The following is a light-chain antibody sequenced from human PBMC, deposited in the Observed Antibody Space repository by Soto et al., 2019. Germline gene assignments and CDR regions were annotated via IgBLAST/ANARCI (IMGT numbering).Light chain of an antibody. Sequence: EIVLTQSPGTLSLSPGERATLSCRASQSVTSNYLAWYQQKPGQAPGLLIYDTSTRASGVPDRFSGSGSGTEFTLTISRLEPEDFAVYYCQHFGNSLWTFGQGTKVEI. J-gene: IGKJ1*01. V-gene: IGKV3-20*01. CDR1: QSVTSNY. CDR3: QHFGNSLWT. CDR2: DTS.